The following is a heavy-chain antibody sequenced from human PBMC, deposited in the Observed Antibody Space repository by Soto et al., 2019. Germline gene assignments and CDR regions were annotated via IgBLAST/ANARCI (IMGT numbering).Heavy chain of an antibody. CDR2: IVPIYDSV. D-gene: IGHD1-26*01. V-gene: IGHV1-69*06. CDR1: GGTLNTYT. Sequence: SVKVSFKAAGGTLNTYTINWVRHAPGRRLEWVGQIVPIYDSVNYAENFQGRVTITSDKSTKTSFMEMTSLKSEDTALYFCANWRNYSGRYCLDYWGQGTLVTVSS. J-gene: IGHJ4*02. CDR3: ANWRNYSGRYCLDY.